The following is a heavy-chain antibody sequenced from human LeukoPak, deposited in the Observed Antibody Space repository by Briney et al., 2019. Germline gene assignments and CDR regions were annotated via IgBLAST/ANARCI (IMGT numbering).Heavy chain of an antibody. CDR1: GFTFPIYW. CDR3: ARDNDYYDLHY. D-gene: IGHD3-22*01. CDR2: VWYDDAVK. J-gene: IGHJ4*02. Sequence: GGSLRLSCAASGFTFPIYWMTWVRQAPGKGLEWLAVVWYDDAVKNYADSVKGRFTISRDNSKNTLLLQMNNLSAEDTAVYYCARDNDYYDLHYWGQGTLVTVSS. V-gene: IGHV3-33*01.